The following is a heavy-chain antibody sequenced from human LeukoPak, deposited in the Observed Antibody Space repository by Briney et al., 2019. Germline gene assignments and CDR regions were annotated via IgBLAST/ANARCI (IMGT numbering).Heavy chain of an antibody. CDR1: GYNFAHYH. D-gene: IGHD2-15*01. Sequence: ASVQVSCKASGYNFAHYHTHWVRQAPGQGLEWMGSLNPNTGDTLLAQKFQGRVTMTRDTSITVGYMELSSLTFDDTAVYYCARDPDSGPDLWGQGTLVTVAS. CDR2: LNPNTGDT. V-gene: IGHV1-2*02. CDR3: ARDPDSGPDL. J-gene: IGHJ4*02.